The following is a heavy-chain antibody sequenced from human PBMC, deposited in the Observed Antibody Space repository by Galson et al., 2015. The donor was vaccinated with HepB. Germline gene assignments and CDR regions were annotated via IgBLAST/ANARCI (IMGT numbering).Heavy chain of an antibody. CDR1: GYTFTDYY. V-gene: IGHV1-2*04. Sequence: SVKVSCMASGYTFTDYYMYWVRQAPGQGLEWMGWVNPNSGGTNYAQKFQGWVTMTRDTSISTVYMELSRLTSDDTAVYYCASGARSIDYGDGENYFDYWGQGTLVTVSS. CDR3: ASGARSIDYGDGENYFDY. CDR2: VNPNSGGT. D-gene: IGHD4-17*01. J-gene: IGHJ4*02.